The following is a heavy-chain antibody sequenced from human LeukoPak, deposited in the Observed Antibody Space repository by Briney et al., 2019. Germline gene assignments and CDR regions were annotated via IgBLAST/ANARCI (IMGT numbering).Heavy chain of an antibody. J-gene: IGHJ4*02. CDR1: GDSIISSSYY. CDR2: IYYDGST. CDR3: ARRQLPDS. Sequence: SETLSLTCTVSGDSIISSSYYWGWIRQPPGKGLEWIGTIYYDGSTYYNPSLKSRVTISVDTSKNQFSLKLSSVTAADTAVYYCARRQLPDSWGQGTLVTVSS. V-gene: IGHV4-39*01. D-gene: IGHD3-10*01.